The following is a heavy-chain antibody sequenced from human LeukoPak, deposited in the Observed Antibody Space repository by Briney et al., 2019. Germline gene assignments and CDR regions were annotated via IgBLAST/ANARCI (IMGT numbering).Heavy chain of an antibody. CDR3: AKDKHPSSYYYDSSGYDY. Sequence: PGGSLRLSCAASGFTFSSYAMHWVRQAPGKGLEWVAVISYDGSNKYYADSVKGRFTISRDNSKNTLYLQMNSLRAEDTALYYCAKDKHPSSYYYDSSGYDYWGQGTLVTVSS. CDR1: GFTFSSYA. J-gene: IGHJ4*02. CDR2: ISYDGSNK. V-gene: IGHV3-30-3*01. D-gene: IGHD3-22*01.